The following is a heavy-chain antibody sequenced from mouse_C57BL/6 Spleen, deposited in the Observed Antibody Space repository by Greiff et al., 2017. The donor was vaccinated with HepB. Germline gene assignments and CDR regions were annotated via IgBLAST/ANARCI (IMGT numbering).Heavy chain of an antibody. V-gene: IGHV1-22*01. CDR2: INPNNGGT. CDR3: ARSYYYGSKWYFDV. D-gene: IGHD1-1*01. Sequence: EVKLQESGPELVKPGASVKMSCKASGYTFTDYNMHWVKQSHGKSLEWIGYINPNNGGTSYNQKFKGKATLTVNKSSSTAYMELRSLTSEDSAVYYCARSYYYGSKWYFDVWGTGTTVTVSS. CDR1: GYTFTDYN. J-gene: IGHJ1*03.